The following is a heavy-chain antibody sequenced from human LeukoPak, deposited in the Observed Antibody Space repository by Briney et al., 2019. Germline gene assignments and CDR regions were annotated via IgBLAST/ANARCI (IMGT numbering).Heavy chain of an antibody. CDR1: GGSFSGYY. Sequence: SETLSLTCAVYGGSFSGYYWSWIRQPPGKGLEWIGEINHSRSTNYNPSLKSRVTISADTSKNQFSLKLSSVTAADTAVYYCARGGVLLWFGEFYYFDYWGQGTLVTVSS. D-gene: IGHD3-10*01. CDR2: INHSRST. J-gene: IGHJ4*02. V-gene: IGHV4-34*01. CDR3: ARGGVLLWFGEFYYFDY.